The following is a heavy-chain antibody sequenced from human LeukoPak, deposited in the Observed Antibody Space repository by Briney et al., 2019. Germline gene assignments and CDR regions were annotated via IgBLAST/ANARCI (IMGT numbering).Heavy chain of an antibody. Sequence: SETLSLTCTVSGGSISSSSYYWGWIRQPPGKGLEWIGSIYYSGSTYYNPSLKSRVTISVDTSKNQFSLKLSSVTAADTAVYYCASAPGVWNYFDYWGQGTLVTVSS. J-gene: IGHJ4*02. CDR1: GGSISSSSYY. CDR2: IYYSGST. CDR3: ASAPGVWNYFDY. V-gene: IGHV4-39*07. D-gene: IGHD1-1*01.